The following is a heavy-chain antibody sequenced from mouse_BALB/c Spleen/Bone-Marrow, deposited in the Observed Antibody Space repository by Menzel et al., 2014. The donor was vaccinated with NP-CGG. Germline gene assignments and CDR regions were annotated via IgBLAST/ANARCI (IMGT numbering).Heavy chain of an antibody. D-gene: IGHD2-1*01. J-gene: IGHJ4*01. CDR1: GYTFSNYW. V-gene: IGHV1-7*01. CDR2: INPSTGYT. Sequence: VQLQESGAELAKPGASVKMSCKASGYTFSNYWMHWVKQRPGQGLEWIGYINPSTGYTEYNQKFKDKATLTADKSSSTAYMQLSSLTSEDSAVYYCARSRGKYAMDYWGQGTSVTVSS. CDR3: ARSRGKYAMDY.